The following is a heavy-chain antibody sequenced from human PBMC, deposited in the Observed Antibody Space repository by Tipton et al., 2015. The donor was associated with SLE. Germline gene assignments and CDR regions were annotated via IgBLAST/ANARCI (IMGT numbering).Heavy chain of an antibody. Sequence: TLSLTCTVSGASISTYYWSWIRQPPGKGLEWIGYVSYSGSTNYNPSLKSRVTISVDTSKIQLSLKLSSVTAADTAVYYCARDQTTVVTRGYYYYYMDVWGKGTSVTVSS. D-gene: IGHD4-23*01. CDR3: ARDQTTVVTRGYYYYYMDV. J-gene: IGHJ6*03. V-gene: IGHV4-59*01. CDR1: GASISTYY. CDR2: VSYSGST.